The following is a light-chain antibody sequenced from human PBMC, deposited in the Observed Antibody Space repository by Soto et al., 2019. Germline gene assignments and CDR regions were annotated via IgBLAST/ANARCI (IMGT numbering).Light chain of an antibody. CDR2: AAA. J-gene: IGKJ2*01. Sequence: EIVLTQSPGTLSLSPGDRATLSCRASQSVSSTYFAWYQRRPGQTLRLLIYAAAKRATGIPDRFSGSGSGTDFTLTSSRLEPDDFAVYFCQQYGSTPPTFGQGTKLEIK. V-gene: IGKV3-20*01. CDR1: QSVSSTY. CDR3: QQYGSTPPT.